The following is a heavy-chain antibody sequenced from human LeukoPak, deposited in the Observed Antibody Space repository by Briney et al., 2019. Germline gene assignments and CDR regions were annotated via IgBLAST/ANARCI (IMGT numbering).Heavy chain of an antibody. CDR3: ARSYLGYCSAGSCYSGFDY. Sequence: ASVKVSCKASGYTFTGYYLHWMRQAPGQGIEWMGWVNPKNGGTNYGQKFQGRVTMTRDTSINTAYMELSRLTSDDTAVYYCARSYLGYCSAGSCYSGFDYWGQGNLVTVSS. D-gene: IGHD2-15*01. J-gene: IGHJ4*02. CDR2: VNPKNGGT. CDR1: GYTFTGYY. V-gene: IGHV1-2*02.